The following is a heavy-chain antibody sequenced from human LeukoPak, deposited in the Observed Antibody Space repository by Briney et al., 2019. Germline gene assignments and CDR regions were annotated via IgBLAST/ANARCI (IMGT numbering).Heavy chain of an antibody. CDR1: GGTFSSYA. CDR3: SRRTSVAGRVFDY. V-gene: IGHV1-69*05. D-gene: IGHD6-19*01. J-gene: IGHJ4*02. CDR2: ITPLFGTA. Sequence: GASVKVSCKASGGTFSSYAISWVRQAPGQGLEWMGGITPLFGTANYAQKFQGRVTITTDESTSTAYMELSSLRSDDTAVYYCSRRTSVAGRVFDYWGQGTLVTVSS.